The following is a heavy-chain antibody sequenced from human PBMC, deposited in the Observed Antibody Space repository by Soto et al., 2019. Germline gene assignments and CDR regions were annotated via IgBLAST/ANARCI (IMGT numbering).Heavy chain of an antibody. J-gene: IGHJ4*02. D-gene: IGHD6-13*01. V-gene: IGHV3-23*01. CDR2: ISGSGGST. CDR1: GFTFSSYA. CDR3: AKAADGGSSWSEAWLDY. Sequence: GGSLRLSCAASGFTFSSYAMSWVRQAPGKGLEWVSAISGSGGSTYYADSVKGRFTISRDNSKNTLYLQMNSLRAEDTAVYYCAKAADGGSSWSEAWLDYWGQGTLVTVSS.